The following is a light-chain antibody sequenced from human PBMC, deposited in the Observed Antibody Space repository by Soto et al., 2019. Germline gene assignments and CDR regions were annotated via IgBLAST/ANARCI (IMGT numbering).Light chain of an antibody. J-gene: IGKJ1*01. CDR3: QHYGDSSWT. V-gene: IGKV3-20*01. Sequence: ELVLTQSPVALSLSSGQRATLSCRASQSVSSTLLTWYQQKPGQAPRLLIYGVSSRATGIPDRFSGSGSGTDLALTISRLEPEDFAVYFCQHYGDSSWTFGQGSRVEIK. CDR2: GVS. CDR1: QSVSSTL.